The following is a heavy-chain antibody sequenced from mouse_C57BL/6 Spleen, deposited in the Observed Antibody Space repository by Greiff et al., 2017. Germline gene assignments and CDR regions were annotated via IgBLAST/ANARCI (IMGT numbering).Heavy chain of an antibody. J-gene: IGHJ3*01. CDR2: IDPSDSYT. CDR1: GYTFTSYW. D-gene: IGHD2-4*01. Sequence: QVQLQQPGAELVKPGASVKLSCKASGYTFTSYWMQWVKQRPGQGLEWIGEIDPSDSYTNYNQKFKGKATLTVDTSSSTAYMQLSSLTSEDSAVYYCARGYDYLGWFAYWGQGTLVTVSA. V-gene: IGHV1-50*01. CDR3: ARGYDYLGWFAY.